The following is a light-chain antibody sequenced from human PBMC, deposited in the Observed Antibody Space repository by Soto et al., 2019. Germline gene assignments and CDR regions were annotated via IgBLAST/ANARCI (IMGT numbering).Light chain of an antibody. CDR1: QSVSSG. V-gene: IGKV3-11*01. CDR3: QQRSNWAIT. J-gene: IGKJ5*01. CDR2: GAS. Sequence: EIGMTQSPATLSVSPGERATLSCRASQSVSSGLSWYQQKPGQAPRLLIYGASTRATGIPARFSGSGSGTDFTLTISSLEPEDFAVYYCQQRSNWAITFGQGTRLEIK.